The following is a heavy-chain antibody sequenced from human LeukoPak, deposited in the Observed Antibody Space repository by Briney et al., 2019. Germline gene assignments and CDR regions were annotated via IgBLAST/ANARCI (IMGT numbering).Heavy chain of an antibody. Sequence: ASVKVSCKASGYTFTTYAIHWVRQAAGQRLEWMGWINSGDGDTKHSQTFQGRVTITSDTSASTAYMELSSLRSEDTAVYYCAIHSLSYPAGFYSWGQGTLVTVSS. CDR2: INSGDGDT. CDR1: GYTFTTYA. CDR3: AIHSLSYPAGFYS. J-gene: IGHJ4*02. V-gene: IGHV1-3*01. D-gene: IGHD2/OR15-2a*01.